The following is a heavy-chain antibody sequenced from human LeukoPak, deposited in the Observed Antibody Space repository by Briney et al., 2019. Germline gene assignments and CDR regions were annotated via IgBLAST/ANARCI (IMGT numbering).Heavy chain of an antibody. CDR3: ARGITGQSSWFDP. CDR1: GCTFSRYA. CDR2: IIPILGIA. V-gene: IGHV1-69*04. J-gene: IGHJ5*02. D-gene: IGHD1-20*01. Sequence: SVKVSCKSSGCTFSRYAINWVRQAPGQGLEWMGRIIPILGIANYAQKFQGRVTITADKSTSTAYMELNSLRSEDTAVYYCARGITGQSSWFDPWGQGTLVTVSS.